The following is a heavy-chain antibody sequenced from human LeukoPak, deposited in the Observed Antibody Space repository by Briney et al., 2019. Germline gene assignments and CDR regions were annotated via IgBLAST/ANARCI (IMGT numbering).Heavy chain of an antibody. V-gene: IGHV3-73*01. D-gene: IGHD6-13*01. Sequence: GGSLRLSCAASGFTFSGSAMHWVRQASGKGLEWVGRIRSKANSYATAYAASVKGRFTISRDDSKNTAYLQMNSLRAEDTAVYYCARDSSLGGVDYWGQGTLVTVSS. J-gene: IGHJ4*02. CDR3: ARDSSLGGVDY. CDR1: GFTFSGSA. CDR2: IRSKANSYAT.